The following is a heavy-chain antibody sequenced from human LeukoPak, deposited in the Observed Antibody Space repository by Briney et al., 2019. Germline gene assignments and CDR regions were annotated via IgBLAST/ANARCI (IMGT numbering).Heavy chain of an antibody. CDR1: GFTFSGSA. CDR2: IRSKAHSYAT. CDR3: TRHGGRDYYDSSEDAFDI. Sequence: GGSLRLSCAASGFTFSGSAMHWVRQASGKGLEWVGRIRSKAHSYATAYAASVKGRFTISRDDSKNTAYLQMNSLKTEDTAVYYCTRHGGRDYYDSSEDAFDIWGQGTMVIVSS. J-gene: IGHJ3*02. V-gene: IGHV3-73*01. D-gene: IGHD3-22*01.